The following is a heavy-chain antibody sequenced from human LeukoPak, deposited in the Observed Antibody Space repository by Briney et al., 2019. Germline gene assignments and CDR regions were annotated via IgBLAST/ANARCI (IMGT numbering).Heavy chain of an antibody. J-gene: IGHJ4*02. Sequence: SGGSLRLSCAASGFTFSSYAMSWVRQAPGKGLEWVAVISYDGSNKYYADSVKGRFTISRDNSRNTLSLQMNSLRAEDTAVYYCAKGSYDSSGYHLDYWGQGTLVTVSS. V-gene: IGHV3-30*18. D-gene: IGHD3-22*01. CDR3: AKGSYDSSGYHLDY. CDR2: ISYDGSNK. CDR1: GFTFSSYA.